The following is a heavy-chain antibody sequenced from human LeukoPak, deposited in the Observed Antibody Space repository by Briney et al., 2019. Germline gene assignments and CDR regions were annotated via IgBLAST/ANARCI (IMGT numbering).Heavy chain of an antibody. CDR3: ARGFDYKSTYFDN. Sequence: PSETLSLTCTVSGGSISTSYWNWIRQSPGKGLQWIGYIHYSGQNKYNPSLKSRVAISMDTPKSQISLKLTSVTAADTAVYYYARGFDYKSTYFDNWGQGTLVTVSP. V-gene: IGHV4-59*01. J-gene: IGHJ4*02. CDR2: IHYSGQN. D-gene: IGHD5-12*01. CDR1: GGSISTSY.